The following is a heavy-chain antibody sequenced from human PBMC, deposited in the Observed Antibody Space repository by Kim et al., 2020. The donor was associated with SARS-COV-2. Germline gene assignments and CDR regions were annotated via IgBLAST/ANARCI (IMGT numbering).Heavy chain of an antibody. CDR1: GGSISSSSYY. V-gene: IGHV4-39*01. J-gene: IGHJ4*02. Sequence: SETLSLTCTVSGGSISSSSYYWGWIRQPPGKGLEWIGSIYYSGSTYYNPSHKIRVTISVDTSKNQFSLKLSAVTAADTAVYYCARHRREWLETIQYYFDYWGQGTLVTVSS. CDR3: ARHRREWLETIQYYFDY. CDR2: IYYSGST. D-gene: IGHD5-12*01.